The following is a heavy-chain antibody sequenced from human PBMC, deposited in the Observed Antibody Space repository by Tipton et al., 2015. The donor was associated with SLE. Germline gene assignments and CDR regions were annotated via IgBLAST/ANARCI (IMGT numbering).Heavy chain of an antibody. Sequence: GSLRLSCGASGFNFNDYYMTWIRQAPGKGLEWIAYISNVGTTIYYADSVKGRFTISRDNAENSLYLQMNGLRVDDTAVYYCARRTRVGLNFDHWGQGTVVTVSS. CDR2: ISNVGTTI. V-gene: IGHV3-11*04. J-gene: IGHJ4*02. D-gene: IGHD1-26*01. CDR1: GFNFNDYY. CDR3: ARRTRVGLNFDH.